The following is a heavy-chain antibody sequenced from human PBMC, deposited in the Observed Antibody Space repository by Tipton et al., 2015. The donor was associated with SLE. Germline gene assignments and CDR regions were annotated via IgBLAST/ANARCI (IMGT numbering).Heavy chain of an antibody. D-gene: IGHD1/OR15-1a*01. V-gene: IGHV3-23*01. CDR2: ISGGRA. CDR1: GFTFNIHA. CDR3: AMRRGTADAFSYFDY. Sequence: SLRLSCAASGFTFNIHAMTWVRQAPGKGLKWVSGISGGRAYYADSVKGRFSIPRDNSKNTLYLQMNSLRAEDTAVYYCAMRRGTADAFSYFDYWGQGMLVTVSS. J-gene: IGHJ4*02.